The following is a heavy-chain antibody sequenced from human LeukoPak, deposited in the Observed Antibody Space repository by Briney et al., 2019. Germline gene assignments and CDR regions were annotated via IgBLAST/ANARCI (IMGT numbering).Heavy chain of an antibody. CDR2: TYYRSKWYN. V-gene: IGHV6-1*01. CDR3: ARGLPPGDDAFDI. CDR1: GDSVSSNSAA. Sequence: SQTLSLTCAISGDSVSSNSAAWNWIRQSPSRGLEWLERTYYRSKWYNDYAVSVKSRITINPDTSKNQFSLKLSSVTAADTAVYYCARGLPPGDDAFDIWGQGTMVTVSS. D-gene: IGHD1-26*01. J-gene: IGHJ3*02.